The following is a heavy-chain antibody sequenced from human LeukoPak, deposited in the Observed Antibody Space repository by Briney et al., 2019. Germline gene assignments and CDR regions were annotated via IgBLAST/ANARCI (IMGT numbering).Heavy chain of an antibody. D-gene: IGHD6-13*01. CDR2: IKQDGSEK. CDR1: GFTFSTYW. J-gene: IGHJ4*02. V-gene: IGHV3-7*01. CDR3: ARFIAAPYYFDY. Sequence: GSLRLSCVASGFTFSTYWMSWVRQAPGKGLEWVANIKQDGSEKYHAHSVKGRFSISRDNANNSLYLQMNSLRVEDTAVYYCARFIAAPYYFDYWGRGTLVTVSS.